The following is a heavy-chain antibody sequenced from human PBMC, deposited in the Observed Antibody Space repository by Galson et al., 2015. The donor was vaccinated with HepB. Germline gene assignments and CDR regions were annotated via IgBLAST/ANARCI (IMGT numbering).Heavy chain of an antibody. D-gene: IGHD4-17*01. CDR3: ASDYGDLRPYYFDY. V-gene: IGHV3-23*01. J-gene: IGHJ4*02. CDR1: GFSFNKFV. Sequence: LRLSCAASGFSFNKFVMNWARQAPGKGLEWVSGISDSGSSTYYADSVKGRFAISRDNSKYTLYLQMNSLRAEDTAVYYCASDYGDLRPYYFDYWGQGALVTVSS. CDR2: ISDSGSST.